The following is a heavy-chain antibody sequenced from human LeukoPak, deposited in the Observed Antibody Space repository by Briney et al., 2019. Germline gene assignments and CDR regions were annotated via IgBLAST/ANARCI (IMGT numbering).Heavy chain of an antibody. D-gene: IGHD3-16*01. Sequence: GGSLRLSCAASGFTFSSYAMSWVRQAPGKGLEWVSAISGGGGGTFYADSVKGRFTISRDNSKSTLNLQMNSLSAEDTAVYYCAKDLGGKPYYYYGMDVWGQGTTVTVSS. CDR1: GFTFSSYA. CDR3: AKDLGGKPYYYYGMDV. J-gene: IGHJ6*02. CDR2: ISGGGGGT. V-gene: IGHV3-23*01.